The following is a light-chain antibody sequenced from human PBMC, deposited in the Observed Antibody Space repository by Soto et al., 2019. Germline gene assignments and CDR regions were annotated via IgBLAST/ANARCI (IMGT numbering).Light chain of an antibody. CDR3: QVWASTAEFFV. J-gene: IGLJ1*01. V-gene: IGLV3-21*02. CDR1: KLGSKI. CDR2: DAT. Sequence: SYELTQQPSVSVAPGQTARITCGGDKLGSKIVHWYKQRPGQAPVAVVFDATDRPSGIPDRFSASRSGDTATLTISRVDAGDGADYFCQVWASTAEFFVFGSGTKVTVL.